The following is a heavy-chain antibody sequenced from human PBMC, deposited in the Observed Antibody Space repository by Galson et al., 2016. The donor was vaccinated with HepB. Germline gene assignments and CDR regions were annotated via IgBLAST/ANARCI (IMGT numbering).Heavy chain of an antibody. D-gene: IGHD2-15*01. CDR3: ARDYCSHGSCYFPLSYALDV. CDR1: GGTFSIYA. V-gene: IGHV1-69*13. J-gene: IGHJ6*02. CDR2: IIPIFGTA. Sequence: SVKVSCKASGGTFSIYAISWVRQAPGQGLEWMGGIIPIFGTANYAQKFQGRVTIIADVPTSTAYMEMSSLRSEDTAVYFCARDYCSHGSCYFPLSYALDVWGQGTTVTVSS.